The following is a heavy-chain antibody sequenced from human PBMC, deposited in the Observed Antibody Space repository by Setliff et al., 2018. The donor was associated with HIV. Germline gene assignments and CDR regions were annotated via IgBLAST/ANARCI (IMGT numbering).Heavy chain of an antibody. CDR2: INYSGNT. CDR1: GGSFSGYF. V-gene: IGHV4-34*01. D-gene: IGHD5-12*01. J-gene: IGHJ3*02. CDR3: ARLFQWMSYSFDI. Sequence: SETLSLTCAVYGGSFSGYFWTWIRQPPGKGLEWIASINYSGNTYHNPSLKTRVTISVDTSKSQFSLKLNSVTAADTGVYYCARLFQWMSYSFDIWGQGTVVTVSS.